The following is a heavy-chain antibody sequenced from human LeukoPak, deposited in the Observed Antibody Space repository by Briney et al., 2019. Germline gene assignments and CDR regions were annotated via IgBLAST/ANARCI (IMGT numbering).Heavy chain of an antibody. CDR2: IYYSGST. Sequence: GSLRLSCAASGFTVSSNYMSWVRQAPGKGLEWIGSIYYSGSTYYNPSLKSRVTISVDTSKNQFSLKLSSVTAADTAVYYCARHKNTFFDYWGQGTLVTVSS. V-gene: IGHV4-39*01. D-gene: IGHD2/OR15-2a*01. CDR3: ARHKNTFFDY. J-gene: IGHJ4*02. CDR1: GFTVSSNY.